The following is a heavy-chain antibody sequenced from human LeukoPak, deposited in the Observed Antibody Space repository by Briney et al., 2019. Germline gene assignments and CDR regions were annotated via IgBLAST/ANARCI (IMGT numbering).Heavy chain of an antibody. CDR1: GFRFSDYY. Sequence: GGSLRLSCAASGFRFSDYYMSWIRQAPGKGLEWVSDISDSSSTIHYADSVNGRFTISRDNAKNSLYLQMNSLRAEDAAVYYCARERGYGSGTFDYWGQGIQVTTSS. D-gene: IGHD3-10*01. V-gene: IGHV3-11*01. CDR3: ARERGYGSGTFDY. J-gene: IGHJ4*02. CDR2: ISDSSSTI.